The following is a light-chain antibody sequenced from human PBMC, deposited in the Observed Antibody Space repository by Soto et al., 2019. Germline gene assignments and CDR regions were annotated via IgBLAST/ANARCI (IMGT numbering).Light chain of an antibody. J-gene: IGKJ5*01. CDR2: GAS. CDR1: QSVSSN. V-gene: IGKV3-15*01. Sequence: EIVMTQSPATLSVSPGERATLSCRASQSVSSNLAWYQQKPGQAPRLLIYGASTRATGIPARFSGSGSGTEFTLTISSLQSKDFAVYYGEQYNNWLITFGQGTRLEIK. CDR3: EQYNNWLIT.